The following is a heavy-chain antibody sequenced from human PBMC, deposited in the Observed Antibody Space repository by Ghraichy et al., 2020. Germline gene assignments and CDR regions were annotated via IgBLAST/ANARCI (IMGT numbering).Heavy chain of an antibody. D-gene: IGHD2/OR15-2a*01. Sequence: ASVKVSCQASGYSFARYYIHWLRQAPGQGLEWLGRINPSIDGTRYSEKFQDRVTMTRDLSISTAYMELSRLTSDDTAVYYCARSFCDSTSCHNYYFMDVWGTGTAVIVSS. CDR1: GYSFARYY. V-gene: IGHV1-2*06. CDR3: ARSFCDSTSCHNYYFMDV. J-gene: IGHJ6*03. CDR2: INPSIDGT.